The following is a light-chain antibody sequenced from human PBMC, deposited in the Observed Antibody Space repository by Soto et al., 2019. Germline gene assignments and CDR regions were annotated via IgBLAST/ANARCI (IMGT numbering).Light chain of an antibody. CDR1: SSNVGGYNY. J-gene: IGLJ1*01. CDR3: SSYTSSSTLV. Sequence: QSALTQPASVSWSPGQSITISCTGTSSNVGGYNYVSWYQQHPGKAPKLMIYEVSNRPSGVSNRFSGSKSGNTASLTISGLQAEDEADYYCSSYTSSSTLVFGTGTKLTVL. CDR2: EVS. V-gene: IGLV2-14*01.